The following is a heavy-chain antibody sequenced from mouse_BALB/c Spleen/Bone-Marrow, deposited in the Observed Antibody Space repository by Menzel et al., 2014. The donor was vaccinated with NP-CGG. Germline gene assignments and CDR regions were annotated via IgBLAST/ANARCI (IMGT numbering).Heavy chain of an antibody. Sequence: VQLQQSGPELVKPGASVKVSCKASGYAFTNYNIYWVKQRHGKSLEWIGYIDLYNGGTSYNQEFKGKATLTVDKSSSTAYMHLNSLTSEDSAVYYCARLGDGYYDALDYWGQGTSVTVSS. D-gene: IGHD2-3*01. CDR2: IDLYNGGT. CDR3: ARLGDGYYDALDY. V-gene: IGHV1S135*01. J-gene: IGHJ4*01. CDR1: GYAFTNYN.